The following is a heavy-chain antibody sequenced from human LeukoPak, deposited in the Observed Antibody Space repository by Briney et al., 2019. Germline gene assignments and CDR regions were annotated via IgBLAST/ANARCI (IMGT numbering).Heavy chain of an antibody. V-gene: IGHV4-61*02. J-gene: IGHJ6*03. D-gene: IGHD2-15*01. CDR2: ICTSGST. Sequence: SETLSLTCTVSGGSISSGSYYWSWIRQPAGEGLEWIGRICTSGSTNYNPSLKSRVTISVDTSKNQFSLKLSSVTAADTAVYYCARGIVVVAQLGFYFYYMDVWGKGTTVTISS. CDR3: ARGIVVVAQLGFYFYYMDV. CDR1: GGSISSGSYY.